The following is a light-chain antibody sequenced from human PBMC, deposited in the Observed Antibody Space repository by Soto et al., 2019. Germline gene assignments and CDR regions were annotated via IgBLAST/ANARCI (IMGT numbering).Light chain of an antibody. CDR3: QQYGSSGT. Sequence: LSQSAGTLSLSTGERATLSCRASQSVSNNYLAWYQQKPGQAPRLLIYGASNRATGIPDRFSGSGSGTDFTLTISRLEPEDFAVYYCQQYGSSGTFGQGTKVAIK. CDR1: QSVSNNY. CDR2: GAS. J-gene: IGKJ1*01. V-gene: IGKV3-20*01.